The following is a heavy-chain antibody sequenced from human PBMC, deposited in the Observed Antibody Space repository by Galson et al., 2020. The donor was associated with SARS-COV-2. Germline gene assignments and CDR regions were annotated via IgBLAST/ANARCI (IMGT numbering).Heavy chain of an antibody. Sequence: GGSLSLSCAASGFTVSSNYMSWVRQAPGKGLEWVSVIYSGGSTYYADSVKGRFTISRDNSKNTLYLQMNSLRAEDTAVYYCASAKRERFGGLFQILAYYFDYWGQGTLVTVSS. CDR3: ASAKRERFGGLFQILAYYFDY. V-gene: IGHV3-53*01. J-gene: IGHJ4*02. CDR2: IYSGGST. CDR1: GFTVSSNY. D-gene: IGHD3-10*01.